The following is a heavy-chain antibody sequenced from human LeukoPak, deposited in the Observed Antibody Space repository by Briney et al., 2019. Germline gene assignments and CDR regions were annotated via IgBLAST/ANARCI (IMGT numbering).Heavy chain of an antibody. CDR3: ASGIAARPLDY. V-gene: IGHV1-2*02. Sequence: ASVTVSCKASGYTFTGYYMNWVRQAPGQGLEWMGWINPNSGSTNYAQRFQGRVTMTTDTSTSTVYMELRSLRSDATAVYYCASGIAARPLDYWGQGTLVTVSS. CDR1: GYTFTGYY. CDR2: INPNSGST. D-gene: IGHD6-6*01. J-gene: IGHJ4*02.